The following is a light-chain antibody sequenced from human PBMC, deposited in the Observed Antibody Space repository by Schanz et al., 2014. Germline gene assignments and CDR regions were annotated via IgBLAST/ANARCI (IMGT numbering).Light chain of an antibody. J-gene: IGKJ2*01. CDR2: WAS. Sequence: DIVMTQSPDSLAVSLGERATINCKSSQSVLYSSKNKNYLAWYQQKPGQPPKLLIYWASTRESGVPERFSGSGSGTDFTLTISSLQTEDLAVYYCQQYYGTPYTFGQGTRLEIK. V-gene: IGKV4-1*01. CDR3: QQYYGTPYT. CDR1: QSVLYSSKNKNY.